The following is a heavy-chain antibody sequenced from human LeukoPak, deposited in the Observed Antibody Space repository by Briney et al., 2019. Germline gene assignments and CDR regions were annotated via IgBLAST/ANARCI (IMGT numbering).Heavy chain of an antibody. CDR2: IYSGGST. V-gene: IGHV3-66*01. Sequence: GGSLRLSCAASGFTVSSNYMSWVRQSPGKGLEWVSVIYSGGSTYYADSVKGRFTISRDNSKNTLYLQINSLRAEDTAVYYCVGLLWFGESRSLYGIDVWGQGTTLTVSS. J-gene: IGHJ6*02. CDR1: GFTVSSNY. D-gene: IGHD3-10*01. CDR3: VGLLWFGESRSLYGIDV.